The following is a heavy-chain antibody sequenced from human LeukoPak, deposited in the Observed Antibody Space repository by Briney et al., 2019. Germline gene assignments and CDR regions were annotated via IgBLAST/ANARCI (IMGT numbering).Heavy chain of an antibody. CDR2: INPSGGST. CDR1: GYTFTNHY. Sequence: ASVKVSCKASGYTFTNHYMHWVRQAPGQGLEWMGLINPSGGSTLYAEKFQGRIIMTRDMSTATAYMELSSLRSEDTAVYYCARGSGSYSKYYYYYMDVWGKGTTVTVSS. V-gene: IGHV1-46*01. CDR3: ARGSGSYSKYYYYYMDV. J-gene: IGHJ6*03. D-gene: IGHD1-26*01.